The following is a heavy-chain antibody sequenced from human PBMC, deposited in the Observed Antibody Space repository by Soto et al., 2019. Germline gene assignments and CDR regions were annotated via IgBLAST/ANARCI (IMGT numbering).Heavy chain of an antibody. D-gene: IGHD4-17*01. V-gene: IGHV3-11*01. CDR1: GFTFSDYY. J-gene: IGHJ4*02. CDR3: ARDGTEYYGEYYDY. Sequence: QVQLVESGGGLVKPGGSLRLSCATSGFTFSDYYMSWICQAPGKGLEWVSYIGTRGNTKDYADSVRGRFTISRDNAKNSLYLQMNILRADDTAVYYCARDGTEYYGEYYDYWGQGIPVTVSS. CDR2: IGTRGNTK.